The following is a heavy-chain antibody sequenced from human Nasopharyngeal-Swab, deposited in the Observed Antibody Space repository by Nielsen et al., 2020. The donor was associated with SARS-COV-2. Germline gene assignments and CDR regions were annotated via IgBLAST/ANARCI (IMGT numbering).Heavy chain of an antibody. V-gene: IGHV3-66*01. Sequence: WSRQPPGKGLEWVSVMYHDGRTYYTDSVKGRFTISRDNSKNTVYLQMNSLRAEDTAVYYCAREFYYRFDYWGQGTLVTVSS. CDR2: MYHDGRT. D-gene: IGHD3-10*01. J-gene: IGHJ4*02. CDR3: AREFYYRFDY.